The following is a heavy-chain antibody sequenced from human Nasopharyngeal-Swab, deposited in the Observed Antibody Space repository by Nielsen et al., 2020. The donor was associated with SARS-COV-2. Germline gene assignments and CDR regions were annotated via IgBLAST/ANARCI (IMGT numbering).Heavy chain of an antibody. D-gene: IGHD6-13*01. CDR2: LSYDGSNK. Sequence: GESLKISCAASGFTFRRYAMHWVRQAPGKGLEWGAFLSYDGSNKYYADSVKGRFTISRDNSNNTLYLQMSSLRPEDTAVYFCARARPRLSRSIAAAGLDTFDIWGQGTMVTVSS. V-gene: IGHV3-30-3*01. CDR3: ARARPRLSRSIAAAGLDTFDI. CDR1: GFTFRRYA. J-gene: IGHJ3*02.